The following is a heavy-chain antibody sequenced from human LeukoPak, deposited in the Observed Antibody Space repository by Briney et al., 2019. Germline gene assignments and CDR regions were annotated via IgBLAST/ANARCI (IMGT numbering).Heavy chain of an antibody. CDR2: IDWDDDK. J-gene: IGHJ4*02. D-gene: IGHD3-22*01. CDR3: ARSITMIPNDY. CDR1: GFSLSTSGMC. Sequence: SGPALVKPTQTLTLTCTFSGFSLSTSGMCVSWIRQPPGKALEWLARIDWDDDKYYSTSLETRLTTSKDTSKNQVVLTMTNMDPVDTATYYCARSITMIPNDYWGQGTLVTVSS. V-gene: IGHV2-70*11.